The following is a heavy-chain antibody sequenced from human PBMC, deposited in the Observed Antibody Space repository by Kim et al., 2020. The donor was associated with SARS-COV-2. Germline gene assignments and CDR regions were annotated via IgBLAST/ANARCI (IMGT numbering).Heavy chain of an antibody. Sequence: ASVKVSCKASAYTFTSHSMHWVRQAPGHGLEWMGRINTNTGNPTYAQGFTGRFVFSLDTSGRTAYLQISSLKAEDTAVYYCVRDGGFSGSDFFFDFWGQGALVTVSS. V-gene: IGHV7-4-1*02. CDR2: INTNTGNP. CDR3: VRDGGFSGSDFFFDF. CDR1: AYTFTSHS. D-gene: IGHD5-12*01. J-gene: IGHJ4*02.